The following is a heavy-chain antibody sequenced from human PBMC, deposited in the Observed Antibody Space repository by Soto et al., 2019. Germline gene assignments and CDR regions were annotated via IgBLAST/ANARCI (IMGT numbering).Heavy chain of an antibody. CDR1: GFTFSSYG. J-gene: IGHJ4*02. CDR2: ISYDGSNK. V-gene: IGHV3-30*18. D-gene: IGHD6-13*01. Sequence: GGSLRLSCAASGFTFSSYGMHWVRQAPGKGLEWVAVISYDGSNKYYADSVKGRFTISRDNSKNTLYLQMNSLRAEDTAVYYCAKGYSSSPDLDYWGQGTLVTVSS. CDR3: AKGYSSSPDLDY.